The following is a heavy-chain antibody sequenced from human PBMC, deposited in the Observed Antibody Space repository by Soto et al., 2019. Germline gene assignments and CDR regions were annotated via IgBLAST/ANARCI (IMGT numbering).Heavy chain of an antibody. D-gene: IGHD4-17*01. V-gene: IGHV4-39*01. CDR2: FYYGGSP. J-gene: IGHJ4*02. CDR1: GGSISSSSYN. Sequence: QLQLQESGPGLVKPSETLPLTCSVSGGSISSSSYNWGWIRQPPGKGLEWIGSFYYGGSPYYNPSLKSRVTISVDTSKYQFSLNLSSVTAADTAVYYCARLPLRRTREDVDYWGQGTLVAVSS. CDR3: ARLPLRRTREDVDY.